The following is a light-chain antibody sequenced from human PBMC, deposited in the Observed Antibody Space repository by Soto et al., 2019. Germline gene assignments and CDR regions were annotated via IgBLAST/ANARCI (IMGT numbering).Light chain of an antibody. CDR3: EQYNSDSWA. CDR1: QSISSW. J-gene: IGKJ1*01. CDR2: DAS. V-gene: IGKV1-5*01. Sequence: DIQMTQSPSTLSASVGDRVTITCRASQSISSWLAWYQQKPGKAPKLLIYDASSLDSGVLSRFRGSRSGTEFALTISSLQPDDFATYYCEQYNSDSWAFGQGTKV.